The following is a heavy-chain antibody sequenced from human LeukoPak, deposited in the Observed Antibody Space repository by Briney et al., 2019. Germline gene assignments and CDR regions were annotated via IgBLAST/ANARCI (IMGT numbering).Heavy chain of an antibody. Sequence: GESLKISCKGSGDSFTSYWIGWVRQMPGKGLEWMGIIYPGDSDTRYSPSFQGQVTISADKSISTAYLQWSSLKASDTAMYYCARLANSYGLRGAYYFDYWGQGTLVTVSS. CDR3: ARLANSYGLRGAYYFDY. CDR2: IYPGDSDT. J-gene: IGHJ4*02. D-gene: IGHD5-18*01. V-gene: IGHV5-51*01. CDR1: GDSFTSYW.